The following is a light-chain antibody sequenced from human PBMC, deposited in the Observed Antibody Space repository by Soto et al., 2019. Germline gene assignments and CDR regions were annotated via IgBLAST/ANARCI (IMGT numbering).Light chain of an antibody. CDR3: QQYDSSPLT. V-gene: IGKV3-20*01. Sequence: EIVLTQSPGTLSLSPGERATLSCRVSQSVTSSFLAWYQQKPGQAPRLLIYGASSRATGIPDRFSGSGSGTDFTLTISRLEPEDVAVYYCQQYDSSPLTFGGGTKVKIK. CDR1: QSVTSSF. J-gene: IGKJ4*01. CDR2: GAS.